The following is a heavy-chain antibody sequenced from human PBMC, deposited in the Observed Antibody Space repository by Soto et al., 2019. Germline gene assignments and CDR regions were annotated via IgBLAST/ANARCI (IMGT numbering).Heavy chain of an antibody. CDR3: AREGINNYNEYYFDS. V-gene: IGHV3-21*01. J-gene: IGHJ4*02. CDR2: ISGSGNYT. CDR1: GFTFSTYS. Sequence: EMHLVESGGGLVKPGGSLRLSCAASGFTFSTYSMNWARQAPGKGLEWVSSISGSGNYTHYADFLRGRFTISRDNAKTSLYLQMNSLRAEDTAVYYCAREGINNYNEYYFDSWGQGTVVTVSS. D-gene: IGHD4-4*01.